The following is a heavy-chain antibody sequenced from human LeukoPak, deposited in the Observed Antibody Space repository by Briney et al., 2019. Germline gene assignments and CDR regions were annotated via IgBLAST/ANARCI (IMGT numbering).Heavy chain of an antibody. Sequence: GGSLRLSCAASGFTFSSYATHWVRQAPGKGLEWVAVISYDGSNKYYADSVKDRFTISRDNSKNTLYLQMNSLRAEDTAVYYCARDLSSSWYYYYGMDVWGQGTTVTVSS. J-gene: IGHJ6*02. CDR3: ARDLSSSWYYYYGMDV. V-gene: IGHV3-30*04. CDR2: ISYDGSNK. CDR1: GFTFSSYA. D-gene: IGHD6-13*01.